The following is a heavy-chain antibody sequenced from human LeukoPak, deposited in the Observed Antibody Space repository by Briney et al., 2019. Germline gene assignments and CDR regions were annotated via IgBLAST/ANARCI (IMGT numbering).Heavy chain of an antibody. V-gene: IGHV3-33*01. Sequence: GRSLRLSCAASGFTFSSYGMHWVRQAPGKGLEWVAVICYDGSNKYYADSVKGRFTISRDNSKNTLYLQMNSLRAEDTAVYYCATLGGSYTSHHYYYYYGMDVWGQGTTVTVSS. CDR2: ICYDGSNK. J-gene: IGHJ6*02. D-gene: IGHD3-10*01. CDR1: GFTFSSYG. CDR3: ATLGGSYTSHHYYYYYGMDV.